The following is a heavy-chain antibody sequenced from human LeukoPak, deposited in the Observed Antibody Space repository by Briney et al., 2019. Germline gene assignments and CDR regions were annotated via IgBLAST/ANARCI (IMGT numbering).Heavy chain of an antibody. V-gene: IGHV3-21*01. J-gene: IGHJ4*02. CDR1: GSTFSSCS. CDR2: ISSSGSDV. D-gene: IGHD1-26*01. CDR3: ARELVGRQDLDN. Sequence: GGSLRLSCAASGSTFSSCSMNWVRQAPGKGLEWVSSISSSGSDVFHADSVKGRFTISRDNAKNSLYLQMNSLRSEDTAVYYCARELVGRQDLDNWGQGTLVTVSS.